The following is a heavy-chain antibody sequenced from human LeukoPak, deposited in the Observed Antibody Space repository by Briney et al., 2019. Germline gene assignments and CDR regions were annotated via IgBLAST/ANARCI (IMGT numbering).Heavy chain of an antibody. Sequence: SETLSLTCTVSGGSISSSSYYWGRIRQPPGKGLEWIGSIYYSGSTYYNPSLKSRVTISVDTSKDQFSLKLSSVTAADTAVYYCARGKRNSRIAVAGTFDYWGQGTLVTVSS. D-gene: IGHD6-19*01. CDR3: ARGKRNSRIAVAGTFDY. CDR2: IYYSGST. V-gene: IGHV4-39*07. J-gene: IGHJ4*02. CDR1: GGSISSSSYY.